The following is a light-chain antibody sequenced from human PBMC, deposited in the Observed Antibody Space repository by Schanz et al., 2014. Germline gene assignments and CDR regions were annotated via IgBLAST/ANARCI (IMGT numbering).Light chain of an antibody. CDR3: AAWDDSLNGPV. J-gene: IGLJ3*02. CDR1: TSNIGSGFQ. Sequence: QSVLTQPPSVSGAPGQRVTISCNGSTSNIGSGFQVHWYRQLPGSAPTLVIYANTLRPSGVPDRFSGSKSGTSASLAVTGLQTEDEADYHCAAWDDSLNGPVFGGGTKLTVL. CDR2: ANT. V-gene: IGLV1-40*01.